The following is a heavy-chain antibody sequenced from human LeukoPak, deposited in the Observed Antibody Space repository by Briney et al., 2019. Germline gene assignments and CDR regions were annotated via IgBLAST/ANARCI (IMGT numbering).Heavy chain of an antibody. V-gene: IGHV1-2*02. CDR1: GYTFTGYY. Sequence: EASVKVSCKASGYTFTGYYMHWVRQAPGQGLEWMGWINPNSGGTNYAQKFQGRVTMTRDTSISTAYMELSRLRSDDTAVYYCVRTSSIAARLLDYWGQGTLVTVSS. CDR2: INPNSGGT. D-gene: IGHD6-6*01. CDR3: VRTSSIAARLLDY. J-gene: IGHJ4*02.